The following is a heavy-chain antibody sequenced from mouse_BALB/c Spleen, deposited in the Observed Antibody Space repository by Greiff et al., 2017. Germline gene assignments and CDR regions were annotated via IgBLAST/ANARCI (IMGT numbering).Heavy chain of an antibody. CDR1: GYTFTSYT. CDR3: AREGGNYAMDY. V-gene: IGHV1-4*01. Sequence: QVQLQQSGAELARPGASVKMSCKASGYTFTSYTMHWVKQRPGQGLEWFGYINPSSGYTNYNQKFKDKATLTADKSSSTAYMQLSSLTSEDSAVYYCAREGGNYAMDYWGQGTSVTVSS. CDR2: INPSSGYT. J-gene: IGHJ4*01.